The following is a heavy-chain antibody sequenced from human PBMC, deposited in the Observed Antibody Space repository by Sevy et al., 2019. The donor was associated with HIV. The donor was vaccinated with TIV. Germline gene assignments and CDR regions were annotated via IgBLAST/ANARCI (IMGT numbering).Heavy chain of an antibody. Sequence: GGSLRLSCAASGFTFSSYAMSWVRQAPGKGLEWVSAISGSGGSTYCADSVKGRFTISRDNSKNTLYLQMNSLRAEDTAVYYCAKDMEYSGSYYFDYWGQGTLVTVSS. CDR2: ISGSGGST. V-gene: IGHV3-23*01. J-gene: IGHJ4*02. D-gene: IGHD1-26*01. CDR3: AKDMEYSGSYYFDY. CDR1: GFTFSSYA.